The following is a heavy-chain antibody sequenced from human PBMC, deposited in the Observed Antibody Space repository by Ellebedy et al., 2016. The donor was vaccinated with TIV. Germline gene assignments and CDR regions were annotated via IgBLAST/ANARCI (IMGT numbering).Heavy chain of an antibody. CDR1: GGSISSYY. D-gene: IGHD2-2*02. CDR3: ASLGYCSSTSCYTPTPDGAFDI. CDR2: IYYSGST. Sequence: MPSETLSLTCTVSGGSISSYYWSWIRQPPGKGLEWIGYIYYSGSTNYNPSLKSRVTISVDTSKNQFSLKLSSVTASDTAVYYCASLGYCSSTSCYTPTPDGAFDIWGQGTMVTVSS. J-gene: IGHJ3*02. V-gene: IGHV4-59*01.